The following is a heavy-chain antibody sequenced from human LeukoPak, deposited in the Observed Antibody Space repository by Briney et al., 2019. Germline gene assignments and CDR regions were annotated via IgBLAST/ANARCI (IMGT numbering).Heavy chain of an antibody. J-gene: IGHJ3*02. V-gene: IGHV4-61*02. D-gene: IGHD2-2*01. Sequence: SQTLSLTCTVSGGSISSGSYYWSWIRQPAGKGLEWIGRIYTSGTTNYNPSLKSRVTISVDTSRNQFSLKLSSVTAADTAVYYCARGRVHCSSTSCPTEDAFDIWGQGTMVTVSS. CDR3: ARGRVHCSSTSCPTEDAFDI. CDR2: IYTSGTT. CDR1: GGSISSGSYY.